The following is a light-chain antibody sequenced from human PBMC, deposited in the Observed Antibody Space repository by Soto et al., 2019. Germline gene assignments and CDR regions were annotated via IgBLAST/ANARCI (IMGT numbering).Light chain of an antibody. J-gene: IGLJ3*02. V-gene: IGLV1-47*02. Sequence: QSVLTQPPSASGTPGQRVTISCSGSSSNIGRNYVYWYQQLPGTAPKLLVFDDNQRPSGVPGRFSDSKSGTSASLTISGLRSEDEADYYCAAWDSSVSGRVFGGGTKLTVL. CDR1: SSNIGRNY. CDR2: DDN. CDR3: AAWDSSVSGRV.